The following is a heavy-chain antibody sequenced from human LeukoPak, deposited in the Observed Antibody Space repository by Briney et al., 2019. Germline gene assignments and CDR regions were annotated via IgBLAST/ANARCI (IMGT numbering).Heavy chain of an antibody. CDR2: IYHSGST. V-gene: IGHV4-30-2*01. J-gene: IGHJ4*02. D-gene: IGHD1-14*01. CDR1: GGSISSGGYS. Sequence: PSETLSLTCTVSGGSISSGGYSWSWIRQPPGKGLEWIGYIYHSGSTYYNPSLKSRVTISVDRSKNQFSLKLSSVTAADTAVYYCARGGGAGTRIHRGFDYWGQGTLVTVSS. CDR3: ARGGGAGTRIHRGFDY.